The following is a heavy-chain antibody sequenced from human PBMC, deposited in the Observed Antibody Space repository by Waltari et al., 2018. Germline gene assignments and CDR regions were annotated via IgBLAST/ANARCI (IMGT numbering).Heavy chain of an antibody. D-gene: IGHD3-16*02. CDR3: ASRRYVWGSYRSYYFDY. CDR1: GGSFSGYY. V-gene: IGHV4-34*01. J-gene: IGHJ4*02. Sequence: QVQLQQWGAGLLKPSETLSLTCAVFGGSFSGYYWSWLPQPPGKGLEWIGEINHSGSTNYNPSLKSRVTISVDTSKNQFSLKLSSVTAADTAVYYCASRRYVWGSYRSYYFDYWGQGTLVTVSS. CDR2: INHSGST.